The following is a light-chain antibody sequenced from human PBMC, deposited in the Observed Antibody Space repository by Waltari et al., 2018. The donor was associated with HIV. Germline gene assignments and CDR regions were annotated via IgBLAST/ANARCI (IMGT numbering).Light chain of an antibody. CDR2: NNT. V-gene: IGLV1-44*01. CDR3: AAWDDSLNGLV. J-gene: IGLJ2*01. CDR1: SSNIGSNS. Sequence: GQRVTISCSGGSSNIGSNSVTWYQRLPGTAPKLLIYNNTQRPSGVPDRFSGSKSGTSASLAISGLQSEDEADYYCAAWDDSLNGLVFGGGTKLTVL.